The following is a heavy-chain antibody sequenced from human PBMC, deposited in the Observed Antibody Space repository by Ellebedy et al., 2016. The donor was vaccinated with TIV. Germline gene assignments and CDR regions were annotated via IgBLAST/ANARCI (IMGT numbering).Heavy chain of an antibody. CDR1: GFTFSSYA. J-gene: IGHJ3*02. CDR2: ISYDGSNK. CDR3: ARDRCYDYVWGSYRCPDAFDI. Sequence: GGSLRLSXAASGFTFSSYAMHWVRQAPGKGLEWVAVISYDGSNKYYADSVKGRFTISRDNSKNTLYLQMNSLRAEDTAVYYCARDRCYDYVWGSYRCPDAFDIWGQGTMVTVSS. V-gene: IGHV3-30-3*01. D-gene: IGHD3-16*02.